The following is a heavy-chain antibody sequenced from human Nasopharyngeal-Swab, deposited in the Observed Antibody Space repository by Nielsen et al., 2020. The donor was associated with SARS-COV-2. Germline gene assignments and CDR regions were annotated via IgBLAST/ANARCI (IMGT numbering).Heavy chain of an antibody. D-gene: IGHD4-17*01. J-gene: IGHJ4*02. V-gene: IGHV4-34*01. CDR3: ARGHDYGDYATYDY. CDR1: GGSISSGDYH. Sequence: SETLSLTCAVYGGSISSGDYHWSWIRQPPGKGLEWIGEINHSGGTNYNPSLKSRVTISVDTSKNQFSLKLSSVTAADTAVYYCARGHDYGDYATYDYWGQGTLVTVSS. CDR2: INHSGGT.